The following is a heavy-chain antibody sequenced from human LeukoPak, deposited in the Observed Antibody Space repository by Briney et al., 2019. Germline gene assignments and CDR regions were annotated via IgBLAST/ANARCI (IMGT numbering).Heavy chain of an antibody. CDR2: ISYDGSNK. CDR3: AKGGPVAADPRYFQH. CDR1: GFTFSSYA. J-gene: IGHJ1*01. V-gene: IGHV3-30-3*01. D-gene: IGHD6-19*01. Sequence: PGRSLRLSCAASGFTFSSYAMHWVRQAPGKGLEWVAVISYDGSNKYYADSVKGRFPISRDDSKNTLYLQMNSLRAEDTAVYYCAKGGPVAADPRYFQHWGQGTLVTVSS.